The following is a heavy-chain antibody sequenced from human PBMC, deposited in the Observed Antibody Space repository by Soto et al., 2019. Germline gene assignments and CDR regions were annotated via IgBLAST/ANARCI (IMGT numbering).Heavy chain of an antibody. Sequence: GGSLRLSCASSGCTFSSCSMNWVRQAPGKGLEWVSFISGSGDTKYYADSVKGRFTISRDNAKNSLYLQMSSLRDEDTAVYYCAKYCSSDVCFDYWGQGTLVTVAS. CDR2: ISGSGDTK. J-gene: IGHJ4*02. CDR1: GCTFSSCS. V-gene: IGHV3-48*02. D-gene: IGHD2-8*01. CDR3: AKYCSSDVCFDY.